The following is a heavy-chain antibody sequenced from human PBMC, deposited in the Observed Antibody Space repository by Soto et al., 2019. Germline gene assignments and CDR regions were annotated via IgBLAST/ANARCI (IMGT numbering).Heavy chain of an antibody. D-gene: IGHD3-10*01. CDR3: ARESRTWVDGVIGPGDY. V-gene: IGHV1-18*01. Sequence: QVQFAQSGAEVKEPGDSVKVSCRASGYIFTSNDITWVRQAPGQGLEWMGWIRVRNGDTHYAPKFRGRVTVTRDTSTSTAHMELRSLRSDDTAVYYCARESRTWVDGVIGPGDYWGQGTLVTVSS. J-gene: IGHJ4*02. CDR1: GYIFTSND. CDR2: IRVRNGDT.